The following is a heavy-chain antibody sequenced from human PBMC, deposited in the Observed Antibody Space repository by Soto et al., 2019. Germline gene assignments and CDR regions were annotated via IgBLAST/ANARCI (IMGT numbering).Heavy chain of an antibody. D-gene: IGHD3-22*01. CDR2: IDPTDSYT. CDR3: ARQVVVNYGMDV. J-gene: IGHJ6*02. CDR1: GYSFTTYW. V-gene: IGHV5-10-1*01. Sequence: HGESLKISCQASGYSFTTYWISWVRQMPGKGLECMGRIDPTDSYTNYSPSFQGHVTISADKSISTAYLQWSSLKASDTAMYYCARQVVVNYGMDVWGQGTTVTVSS.